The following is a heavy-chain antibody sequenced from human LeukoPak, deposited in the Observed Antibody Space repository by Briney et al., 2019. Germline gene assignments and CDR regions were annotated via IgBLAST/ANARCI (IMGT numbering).Heavy chain of an antibody. Sequence: PEGSLRLSCAASGFTFSSYSMNWVRQAPGKGLEWVSSISSSSSYIYYADSVKGRFTISRDNAKNSLYLQMNSLRAEDTAVYYCARRAGAYSHPYDYWGQGTLVTVSS. CDR1: GFTFSSYS. J-gene: IGHJ4*02. D-gene: IGHD4/OR15-4a*01. CDR3: ARRAGAYSHPYDY. CDR2: ISSSSSYI. V-gene: IGHV3-21*04.